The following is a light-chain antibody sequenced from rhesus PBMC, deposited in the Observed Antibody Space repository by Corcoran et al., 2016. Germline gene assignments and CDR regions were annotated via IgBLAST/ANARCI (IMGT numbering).Light chain of an antibody. CDR3: VHTTPWPRT. V-gene: IGKV2S9*01. CDR2: QVS. CDR1: QSLVHRDGKTY. Sequence: DVVMTQSPLSLPVTPGQPASISCRFSQSLVHRDGKTYLNWLQQKPGQPPRGLIYQVSTRDSGVPDRFSGSGARTDFTLKIGRGGAGDVMVYYHVHTTPWPRTFGQGTKVEIK. J-gene: IGKJ1*01.